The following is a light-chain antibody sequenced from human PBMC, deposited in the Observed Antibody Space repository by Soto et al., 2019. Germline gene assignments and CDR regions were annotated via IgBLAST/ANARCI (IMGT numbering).Light chain of an antibody. J-gene: IGLJ2*01. V-gene: IGLV4-60*03. CDR1: SGHSTYI. CDR3: DTWDTDTQV. CDR2: VEGSGNS. Sequence: QLVLTQSSSASASLGSSVKLTCTLSSGHSTYIIAWHQQQPGKAPRYLMKVEGSGNSNKGSGVPDRFSGSSSGADRYLTIANLQSEDEADYYCDTWDTDTQVFGGGTKVTVL.